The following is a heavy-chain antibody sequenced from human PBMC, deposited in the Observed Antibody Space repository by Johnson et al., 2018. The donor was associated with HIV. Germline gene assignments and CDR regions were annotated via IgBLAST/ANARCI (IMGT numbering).Heavy chain of an antibody. CDR1: GFTFSSFW. J-gene: IGHJ3*02. Sequence: VQLVESGGGVVQPGRSLRLSCAASGFTFSSFWLSWVRQTPRKGLEWVANIKQDGSKKYYVGSVRGRFTISRDNANSSLFLQMNSLRAEDTAVYYCAKEGGSYSMGRDAFDIWGQGTMVTVSS. V-gene: IGHV3-7*01. CDR3: AKEGGSYSMGRDAFDI. CDR2: IKQDGSKK. D-gene: IGHD1-26*01.